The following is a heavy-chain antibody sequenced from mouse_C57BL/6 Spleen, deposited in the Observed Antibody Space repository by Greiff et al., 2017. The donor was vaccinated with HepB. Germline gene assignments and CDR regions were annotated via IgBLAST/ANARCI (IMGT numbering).Heavy chain of an antibody. J-gene: IGHJ2*01. CDR2: ISDGGSYT. V-gene: IGHV5-4*01. CDR3: AREDYYGSDY. CDR1: GFTFSSYA. Sequence: EVQVVESGGGLVKPGGSLKLSCAASGFTFSSYAMSWVRQTPEKRLEWVATISDGGSYTYYPDNVKGRFTISRDNAKNNLYLQMSHLKSEDTAMYYCAREDYYGSDYWGQGTTLTVSS. D-gene: IGHD1-1*01.